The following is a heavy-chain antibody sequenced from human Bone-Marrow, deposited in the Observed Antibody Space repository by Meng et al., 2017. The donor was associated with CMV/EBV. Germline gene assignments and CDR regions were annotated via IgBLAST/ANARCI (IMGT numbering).Heavy chain of an antibody. Sequence: SVKVSCKASGGTFSSYAISWVRQAPGRGLEWMGGIIPIFDTSNYAQKFQGRVTITADKSTSTAYMELSSLRSEDTAVYYCARHRATIFEYYFDYWGQGTLVTVSS. CDR1: GGTFSSYA. CDR2: IIPIFDTS. V-gene: IGHV1-69*06. D-gene: IGHD3-3*01. CDR3: ARHRATIFEYYFDY. J-gene: IGHJ4*02.